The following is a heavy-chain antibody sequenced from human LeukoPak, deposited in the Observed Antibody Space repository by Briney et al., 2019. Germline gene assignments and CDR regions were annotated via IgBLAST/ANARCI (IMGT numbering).Heavy chain of an antibody. D-gene: IGHD2-8*01. CDR1: GFTFSRHW. V-gene: IGHV3-7*01. Sequence: GGSLRLSCAASGFTFSRHWMSWVRQAPGKGLEWVANIKQDGSEKYYVDSVKGRFTISRDNAKNSLYLQMNSLRAEDTAVYYCARDLLLVYWGQGTLVTVSS. J-gene: IGHJ4*02. CDR3: ARDLLLVY. CDR2: IKQDGSEK.